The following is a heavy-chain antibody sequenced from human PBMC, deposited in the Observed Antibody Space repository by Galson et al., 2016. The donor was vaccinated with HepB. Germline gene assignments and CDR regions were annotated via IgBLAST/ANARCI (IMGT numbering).Heavy chain of an antibody. Sequence: SETLSLTCTVSGGSISSSSYFWAWIRQPPGKGLDWIGSIYYSWTTHYNPSLQSRVSISGDTFKKQFSLRLSSVSAADTAMYSCARQDRAGFVNFWGQGTMVTVSS. CDR3: ARQDRAGFVNF. CDR1: GGSISSSSYF. D-gene: IGHD6-19*01. J-gene: IGHJ3*01. CDR2: IYYSWTT. V-gene: IGHV4-39*01.